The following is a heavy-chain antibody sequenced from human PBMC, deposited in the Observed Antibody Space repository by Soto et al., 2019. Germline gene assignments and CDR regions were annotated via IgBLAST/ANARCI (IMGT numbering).Heavy chain of an antibody. D-gene: IGHD2-21*01. Sequence: PGESLKISCEASGYSFTSNWIGWVRQMPGKGLEWMGIINPADSDIKYSPSFQGQVTISADKSISTVYLQWSSLQASDTAMYYCARHRGGEQGWTIRRIDYWGQGTLVTVSS. V-gene: IGHV5-51*01. CDR1: GYSFTSNW. CDR3: ARHRGGEQGWTIRRIDY. J-gene: IGHJ4*02. CDR2: INPADSDI.